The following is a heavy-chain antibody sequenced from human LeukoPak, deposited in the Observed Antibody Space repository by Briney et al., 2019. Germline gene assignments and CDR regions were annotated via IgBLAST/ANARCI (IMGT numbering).Heavy chain of an antibody. D-gene: IGHD5-12*01. V-gene: IGHV1-69*04. CDR3: ATPLGYSGYDLY. CDR2: IIPILGIA. J-gene: IGHJ4*02. Sequence: GASVKVSCKASGYTFTSYGISWVRQAPGQGLEWMGRIIPILGIANYAQKFQGRVTITADKSTSTAYMELSSLRSEDTAVYYCATPLGYSGYDLYWGQGTLVTVSS. CDR1: GYTFTSYG.